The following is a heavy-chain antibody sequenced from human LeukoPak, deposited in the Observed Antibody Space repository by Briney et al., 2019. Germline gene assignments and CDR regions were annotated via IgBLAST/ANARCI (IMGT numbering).Heavy chain of an antibody. D-gene: IGHD3-10*01. Sequence: ASVKVSCKASGYTFTDYYMHWVRQAPGQGLEWMGWIYPNSGGTNYAQNSQGRVTMTRDTSISTAYMGLSRLRSDDTAVYFCARGRSDYYLDSWGQGTLVTVSS. V-gene: IGHV1-2*02. J-gene: IGHJ4*02. CDR2: IYPNSGGT. CDR3: ARGRSDYYLDS. CDR1: GYTFTDYY.